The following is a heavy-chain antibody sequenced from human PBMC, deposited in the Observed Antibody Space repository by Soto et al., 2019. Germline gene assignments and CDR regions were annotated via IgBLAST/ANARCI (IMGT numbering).Heavy chain of an antibody. Sequence: GASVKVSCKASAGTFSSYTISWVRQAPGQGLEWMGRIIPILGIANYAQKFQGRVTITADKSTSTAYMELSSLRSEDTAVYYCARDLWDYYGSGSYTDFDYWGQGTLVTVSS. CDR2: IIPILGIA. CDR3: ARDLWDYYGSGSYTDFDY. V-gene: IGHV1-69*04. CDR1: AGTFSSYT. D-gene: IGHD3-10*01. J-gene: IGHJ4*02.